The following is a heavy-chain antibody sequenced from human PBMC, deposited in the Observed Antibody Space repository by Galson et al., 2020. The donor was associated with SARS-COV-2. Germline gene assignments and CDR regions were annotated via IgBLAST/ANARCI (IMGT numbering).Heavy chain of an antibody. V-gene: IGHV3-74*01. CDR3: AREYSSGIGGDY. CDR1: GFIFGRYW. CDR2: IDTDGSNI. J-gene: IGHJ4*02. D-gene: IGHD6-19*01. Sequence: GGSLRLSCEGAGFIFGRYWMHWVRQAPGKGLMWVSRIDTDGSNIVYADLVKGRFTISRDNAKNTLYLQMNSLRAEDTAVYYCAREYSSGIGGDYWGQGTLVTVSS.